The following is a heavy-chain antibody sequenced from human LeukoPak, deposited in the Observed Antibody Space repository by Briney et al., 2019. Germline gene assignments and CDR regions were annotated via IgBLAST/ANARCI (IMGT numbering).Heavy chain of an antibody. CDR1: GFTFSSYA. J-gene: IGHJ6*02. V-gene: IGHV3-23*01. CDR2: ISGSGGST. CDR3: AKQRRSLEWPYYYYYGMDV. Sequence: GGSLRLSCAASGFTFSSYAMSWVRQAPGKGLEWVSAISGSGGSTYYADSVKGRFTISRDNSKNTLYLQMNSLRAEDTAVYYCAKQRRSLEWPYYYYYGMDVWGQGTTVTVSS. D-gene: IGHD3-3*01.